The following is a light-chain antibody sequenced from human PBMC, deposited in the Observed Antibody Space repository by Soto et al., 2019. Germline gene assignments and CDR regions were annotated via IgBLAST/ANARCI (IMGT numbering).Light chain of an antibody. CDR1: SSDVGGYNY. CDR3: SSYAASDSFVV. J-gene: IGLJ2*01. Sequence: QSALTQPPSASGSHGQSGTISCTGTSSDVGGYNYVSWYQHHPDNAPKLIIYEVYKRPSGVPDRFSGSKSGNPASLTVSGLQAEDESEYYCSSYAASDSFVVFGGGTKLTCL. V-gene: IGLV2-8*01. CDR2: EVY.